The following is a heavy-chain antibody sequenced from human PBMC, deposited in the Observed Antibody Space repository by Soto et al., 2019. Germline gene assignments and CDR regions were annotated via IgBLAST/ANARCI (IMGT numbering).Heavy chain of an antibody. CDR1: GAAIDSHY. Sequence: SETLSLTCTVSGAAIDSHYWSWIRQPPGKGLEWIGQVFYSGSTNYNPSLKSRVTISINTSTKQFSLRLTSVSAADTAVYYCARSFMVTVDYFGSWGQGNLVTVSS. J-gene: IGHJ4*02. V-gene: IGHV4-59*11. D-gene: IGHD5-18*01. CDR3: ARSFMVTVDYFGS. CDR2: VFYSGST.